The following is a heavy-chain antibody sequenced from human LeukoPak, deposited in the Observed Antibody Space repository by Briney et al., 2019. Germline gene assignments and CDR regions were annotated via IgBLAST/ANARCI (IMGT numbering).Heavy chain of an antibody. CDR3: ARIDYYDSSGPLDY. J-gene: IGHJ4*02. V-gene: IGHV1-18*01. CDR2: ISAYNGNT. CDR1: GYTFTSYG. D-gene: IGHD3-22*01. Sequence: GASVKVSCKASGYTFTSYGTSWVRQAPGQGLEWMGWISAYNGNTNYAQKLQGRVTMTTDTSTSTAYMELRSLRSDDTAVYYCARIDYYDSSGPLDYWGQGTLVTVSS.